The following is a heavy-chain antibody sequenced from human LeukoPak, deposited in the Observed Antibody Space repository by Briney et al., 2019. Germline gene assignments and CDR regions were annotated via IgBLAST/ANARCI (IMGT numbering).Heavy chain of an antibody. CDR1: GFTFSSYW. V-gene: IGHV3-7*03. CDR3: ARRGSSSWPNWFDP. J-gene: IGHJ5*02. CDR2: IKQDGSEK. Sequence: GGSLRLSCAASGFTFSSYWMTWVRQTPGKGLEWVANIKQDGSEKYYVDSVKGRFTISRDNAKNSLYLQMNSLRAEHTAVYYCARRGSSSWPNWFDPWGQGTLVTVSS. D-gene: IGHD6-13*01.